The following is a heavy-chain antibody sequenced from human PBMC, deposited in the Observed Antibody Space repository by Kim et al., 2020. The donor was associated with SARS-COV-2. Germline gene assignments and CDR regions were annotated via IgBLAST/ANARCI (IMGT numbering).Heavy chain of an antibody. D-gene: IGHD4-17*01. J-gene: IGHJ3*02. CDR3: ARHPNDYGDSGAFDI. CDR1: GGSISSSSYY. V-gene: IGHV4-39*01. CDR2: IYYSGST. Sequence: SETLSLTCTVSGGSISSSSYYWGWIRQPPGKGLEWIGSIYYSGSTYYNPSLKSRVTISVDTSKNQFSLKLSSVTAADTAVYYCARHPNDYGDSGAFDIWGQGTMVTVSS.